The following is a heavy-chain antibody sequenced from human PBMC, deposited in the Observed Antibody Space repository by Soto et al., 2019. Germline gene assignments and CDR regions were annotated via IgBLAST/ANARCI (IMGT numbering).Heavy chain of an antibody. V-gene: IGHV1-2*02. D-gene: IGHD6-13*01. J-gene: IGHJ6*02. CDR3: ARSLLDEYSSSWRSAYYGMDA. CDR1: GFTFSAYY. Sequence: QVQLVQSGAEVKKPAASVKVSCKASGFTFSAYYIYWVRQAPGQGLEWIGWINPNSGGTNNAQKFQGRVTMTRDTSTSTVYMELSALIPDDTAVYYCARSLLDEYSSSWRSAYYGMDAWGQGTTVTVSS. CDR2: INPNSGGT.